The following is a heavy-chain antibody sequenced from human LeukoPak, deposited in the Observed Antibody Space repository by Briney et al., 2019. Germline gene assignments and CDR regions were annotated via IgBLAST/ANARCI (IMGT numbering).Heavy chain of an antibody. CDR3: ARERQNYDSSGYYSR. J-gene: IGHJ4*02. CDR2: IIPIFGTA. CDR1: GYTFTGYY. D-gene: IGHD3-22*01. V-gene: IGHV1-69*13. Sequence: GASVKVSCEASGYTFTGYYMHWVRQAPGQGLEWLGGIIPIFGTANYAQKFQGRVTITADESTSTAYMELSSLRSEDTAVYYCARERQNYDSSGYYSRWGQGTLVTVSS.